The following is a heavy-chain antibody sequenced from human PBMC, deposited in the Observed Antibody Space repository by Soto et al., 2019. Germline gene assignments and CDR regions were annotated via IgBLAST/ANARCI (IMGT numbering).Heavy chain of an antibody. D-gene: IGHD2-2*01. J-gene: IGHJ6*02. V-gene: IGHV3-30*18. Sequence: GGSLRLSCAASGFTFSSYGMHWVRQAPGKGLEWVAVISYDGSNKYYADSVKGRFTISRDNSKNTLYLQMNSLRAEDTAVYYCAKDLQRIVVVPAAPHGMDVWGQGITVTVSS. CDR1: GFTFSSYG. CDR3: AKDLQRIVVVPAAPHGMDV. CDR2: ISYDGSNK.